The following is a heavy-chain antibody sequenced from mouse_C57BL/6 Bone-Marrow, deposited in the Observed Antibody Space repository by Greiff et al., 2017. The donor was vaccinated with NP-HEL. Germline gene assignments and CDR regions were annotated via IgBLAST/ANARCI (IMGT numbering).Heavy chain of an antibody. CDR3: AREPYYDYDFWYFDV. D-gene: IGHD2-4*01. J-gene: IGHJ1*03. V-gene: IGHV1-81*01. CDR1: GYTFTSYG. Sequence: QVQLKESGAELARPGASVKLSCKASGYTFTSYGISWVKQRTGQGLEWIGEIYPRSGNTYYNEKFKGKATLTADKSSSTAYMELNSLTSEDSGVYYCAREPYYDYDFWYFDVWGTGTTVTVAS. CDR2: IYPRSGNT.